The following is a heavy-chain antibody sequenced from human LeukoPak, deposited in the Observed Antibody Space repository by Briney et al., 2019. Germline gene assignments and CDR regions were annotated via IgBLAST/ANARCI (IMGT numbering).Heavy chain of an antibody. J-gene: IGHJ3*01. CDR1: GFTFSSYA. V-gene: IGHV3-23*01. Sequence: PGGSLRLSCAASGFTFSSYAMSWVRQAPGKGLEWVSAISGSGGSTYYADSVKGRFTISRDNAKNSLYLQMNSLRAEDTAVYYCARVDFPGSSLAWGQGTMVTVSS. CDR2: ISGSGGST. CDR3: ARVDFPGSSLA. D-gene: IGHD3-10*01.